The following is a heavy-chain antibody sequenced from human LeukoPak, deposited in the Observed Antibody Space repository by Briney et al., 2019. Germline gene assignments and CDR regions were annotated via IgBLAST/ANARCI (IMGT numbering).Heavy chain of an antibody. CDR3: ARSYRHYYGSGSYPY. D-gene: IGHD3-10*01. CDR2: IKQDGSEK. J-gene: IGHJ4*02. Sequence: GGSLRLSCAASGFTFSRSVMHWVRQAPGKGLEWVANIKQDGSEKYYVDSVKGRFTISRDNAKNSLYLQMNSLRAEDTAVYYCARSYRHYYGSGSYPYWGQGTLVTVSS. V-gene: IGHV3-7*01. CDR1: GFTFSRSV.